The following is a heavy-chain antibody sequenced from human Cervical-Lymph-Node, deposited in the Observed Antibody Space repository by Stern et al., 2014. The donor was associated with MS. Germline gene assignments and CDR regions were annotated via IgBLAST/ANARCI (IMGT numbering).Heavy chain of an antibody. CDR1: GFTFRSYW. CDR2: IKQDGGDK. CDR3: ARAGYSSANY. D-gene: IGHD6-19*01. Sequence: VQLVQSGGGLVQPGGSLRLSCAASGFTFRSYWMTWVRQAPGKGLEWVDNIKQDGGDKYYVDSVKGRFTISRDNVKNSLYLQMNSLRAEDTAVYYCARAGYSSANYWGQGTLVTVSS. J-gene: IGHJ4*02. V-gene: IGHV3-7*01.